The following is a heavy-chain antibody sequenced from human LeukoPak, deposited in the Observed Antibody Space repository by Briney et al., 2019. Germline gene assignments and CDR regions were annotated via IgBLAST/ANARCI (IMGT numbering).Heavy chain of an antibody. Sequence: GGSLRLSCAASGFTFSSYAMSWVRQAPGKGLEWVSAISGSGGGTYYANSVKGRFTISRDNSRDTLYLQMNSLRAEDTALYFCAKTPGYYGSGSSSYIDCWGQGTLVSVSS. D-gene: IGHD3-10*01. V-gene: IGHV3-23*01. CDR1: GFTFSSYA. J-gene: IGHJ4*02. CDR3: AKTPGYYGSGSSSYIDC. CDR2: ISGSGGGT.